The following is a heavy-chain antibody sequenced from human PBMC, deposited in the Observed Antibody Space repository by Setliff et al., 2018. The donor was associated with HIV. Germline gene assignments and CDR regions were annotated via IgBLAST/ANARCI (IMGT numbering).Heavy chain of an antibody. V-gene: IGHV4-38-2*01. CDR3: ARPRRVRSRAWYWFDI. D-gene: IGHD6-19*01. CDR1: GYSINSGFS. CDR2: IYQSGSI. J-gene: IGHJ5*02. Sequence: TLSLPCAASGYSINSGFSRAWIRQPPGQGPQWIGSIYQSGSIYYNPSLQSRVTISVDSSKNQFSLNLFSVTAADTAVYYCARPRRVRSRAWYWFDIWGQGTLVTVSS.